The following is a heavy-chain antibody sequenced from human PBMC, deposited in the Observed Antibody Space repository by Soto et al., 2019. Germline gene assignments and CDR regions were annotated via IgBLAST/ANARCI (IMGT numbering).Heavy chain of an antibody. CDR1: GFTFSDYY. V-gene: IGHV3-11*01. D-gene: IGHD3-16*02. CDR3: VRGPYDYVWGSDPPHFDY. CDR2: ISSSGSTI. Sequence: QVQLVESGGGLVKPGGSLRLSCAASGFTFSDYYMSWIRQAPGKGLEWVSYISSSGSTIYYADSVKGRFTISRDNAKNSXXLQMNSLRAEDTAVYYCVRGPYDYVWGSDPPHFDYWGQGPLVTVSS. J-gene: IGHJ4*02.